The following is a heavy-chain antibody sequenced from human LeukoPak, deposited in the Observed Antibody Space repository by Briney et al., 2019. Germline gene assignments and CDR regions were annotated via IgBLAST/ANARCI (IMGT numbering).Heavy chain of an antibody. CDR2: ITKDGTT. Sequence: GSLRLTCVLSGIPFVDAWMSWVRQAPGKGLEWIGRITKDGTTDYAAPVKGRFTISRDNPKNTFYLLMNSLKIEGTAVYYCTWMTTVLTVDFWGRGTLVTVSS. CDR3: TWMTTVLTVDF. J-gene: IGHJ4*02. D-gene: IGHD4-17*01. V-gene: IGHV3-15*01. CDR1: GIPFVDAW.